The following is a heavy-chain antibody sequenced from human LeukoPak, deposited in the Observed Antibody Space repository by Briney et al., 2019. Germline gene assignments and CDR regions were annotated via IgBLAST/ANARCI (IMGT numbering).Heavy chain of an antibody. CDR1: GFTFSSYW. D-gene: IGHD3-10*01. Sequence: TGGSLRLSCAAPGFTFSSYWMHWVRQAPGKGLVWVSRINTDGSSTSYADSVKGRFTISRDNAKNTLYLQMNSLRAEDTAVYYCARDSPGDYMDVWGKGTTVTVSS. V-gene: IGHV3-74*01. J-gene: IGHJ6*03. CDR3: ARDSPGDYMDV. CDR2: INTDGSST.